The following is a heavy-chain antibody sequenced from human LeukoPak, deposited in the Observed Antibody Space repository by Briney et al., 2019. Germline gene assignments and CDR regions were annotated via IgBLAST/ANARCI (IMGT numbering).Heavy chain of an antibody. D-gene: IGHD3-10*01. J-gene: IGHJ4*02. CDR1: GGSISSGGYY. V-gene: IGHV4-31*03. CDR2: IYYSGST. CDR3: AREGGQTTMVRGRGFDY. Sequence: SQTLSLTCTVSGGSISSGGYYWSWIRQHPGKGLEWIGYIYYSGSTYHNPSLKSRVTISVDTSKNQFSLKLSSVTAADTAVYYCAREGGQTTMVRGRGFDYWGQGTLVTVSS.